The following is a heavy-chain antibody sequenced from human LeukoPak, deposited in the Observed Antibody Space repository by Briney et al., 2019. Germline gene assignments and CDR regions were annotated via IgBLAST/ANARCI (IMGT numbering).Heavy chain of an antibody. CDR3: ARVSCSGTSCPIGLYYFDY. D-gene: IGHD2-2*01. CDR1: GFTFSSYA. V-gene: IGHV3-30*04. Sequence: PGGSLRLSCAASGFTFSSYAMHWVRQAPGKGLEWVAVISYDGSNKYYADSVKGRSTISRDNSKNTLYVQMNSLRAEDTAVYYCARVSCSGTSCPIGLYYFDYWGQGTLVTVSS. CDR2: ISYDGSNK. J-gene: IGHJ4*02.